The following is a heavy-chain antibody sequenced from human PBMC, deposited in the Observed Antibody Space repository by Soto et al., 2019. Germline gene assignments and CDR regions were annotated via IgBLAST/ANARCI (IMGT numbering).Heavy chain of an antibody. V-gene: IGHV1-18*04. Sequence: ASVKVSCKASGYTFTSYGISWVRQAPGQGLEWMGWISAYNGNTNYAQKLQGRVTMTTDTSTSTAYMELRSLRSDDTAVYYCARDSPAVGALRTNDFWGQGTPVTVSS. D-gene: IGHD1-26*01. J-gene: IGHJ4*02. CDR3: ARDSPAVGALRTNDF. CDR2: ISAYNGNT. CDR1: GYTFTSYG.